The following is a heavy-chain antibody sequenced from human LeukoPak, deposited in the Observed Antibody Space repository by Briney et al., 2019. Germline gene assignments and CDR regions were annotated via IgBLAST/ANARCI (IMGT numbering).Heavy chain of an antibody. CDR2: INPNSGGT. Sequence: ASVKVSCKASGYTFTGYYMHWVRQAPGQGLEWMGWINPNSGGTNYAQKSQGWVTMTRDTSISTAYMELSRLRSDDTAVYYCARGEETYCSSTSCYYYYGMDVWGKGTTVTVSS. CDR3: ARGEETYCSSTSCYYYYGMDV. V-gene: IGHV1-2*04. J-gene: IGHJ6*04. D-gene: IGHD2-2*01. CDR1: GYTFTGYY.